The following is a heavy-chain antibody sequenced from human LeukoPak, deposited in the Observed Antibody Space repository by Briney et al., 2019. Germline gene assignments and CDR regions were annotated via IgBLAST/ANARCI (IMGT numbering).Heavy chain of an antibody. D-gene: IGHD1-26*01. V-gene: IGHV3-30*02. CDR3: AKSMGATYYDLVAVDI. Sequence: GGSLRLSCAASGFTFSSYGMHWVRQAPGKGLEWVAFIRYDGSNKYYADSVKGRFTISRDNSKNTLYLQMNSLRPEDTALYYCAKSMGATYYDLVAVDIWGQGTMVTVSS. CDR2: IRYDGSNK. J-gene: IGHJ3*02. CDR1: GFTFSSYG.